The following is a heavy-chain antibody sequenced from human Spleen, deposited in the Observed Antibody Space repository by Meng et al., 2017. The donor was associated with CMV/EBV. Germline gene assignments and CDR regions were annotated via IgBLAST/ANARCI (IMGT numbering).Heavy chain of an antibody. V-gene: IGHV3-30-3*01. Sequence: RLSCAASGFTFSTYSVHWVRQAPGKGLEWVAVISYDGSNKYYADSVKGRFTISRDNSKNTLYLQMNSLRAEDTAVYYCARVEYYFDYWGQGTLVTVSS. CDR3: ARVEYYFDY. CDR2: ISYDGSNK. CDR1: GFTFSTYS. J-gene: IGHJ4*02.